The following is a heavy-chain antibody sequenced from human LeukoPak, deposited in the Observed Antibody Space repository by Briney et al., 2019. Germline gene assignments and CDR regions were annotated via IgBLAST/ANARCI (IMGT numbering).Heavy chain of an antibody. D-gene: IGHD2-2*02. Sequence: MHWVRQAPGQGXEWMGWINPNSGGTNYAQKFQGRVTMTRDTSISAAYMELSRLRSDDTAVYYCARQVRGYCSSTSCYTPDSQIDYWGQGTLVTVSS. CDR3: ARQVRGYCSSTSCYTPDSQIDY. J-gene: IGHJ4*02. CDR2: INPNSGGT. V-gene: IGHV1-2*02.